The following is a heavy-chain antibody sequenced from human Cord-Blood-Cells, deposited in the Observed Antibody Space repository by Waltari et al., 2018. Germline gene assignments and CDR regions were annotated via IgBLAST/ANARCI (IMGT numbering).Heavy chain of an antibody. CDR1: GGTFSSYA. V-gene: IGHV1-69*01. D-gene: IGHD7-27*01. Sequence: QVQLVQSGAEVKKPGSSVKVSCKASGGTFSSYAISWVRQAPGQGLEWMGGIIPIFCTANYAKKFQGRVTITADESTSTAYMELSSLRSEDTAVYYCARLFPQNWGPDAFDIWGQGTMVTVSS. CDR2: IIPIFCTA. CDR3: ARLFPQNWGPDAFDI. J-gene: IGHJ3*02.